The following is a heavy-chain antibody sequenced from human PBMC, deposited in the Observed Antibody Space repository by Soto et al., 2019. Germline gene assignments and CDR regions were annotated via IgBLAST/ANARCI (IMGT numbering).Heavy chain of an antibody. V-gene: IGHV4-39*01. CDR1: GGSISSSSYY. CDR2: IYYSGST. D-gene: IGHD2-21*02. CDR3: AGTVVTPLDY. Sequence: SETLSLTCTVSGGSISSSSYYWGWIRQPPGKGLEWIGSIYYSGSTYYNPSLKSRVTISVDTSKNQFSLKLSSVTAADTAVYYCAGTVVTPLDYWGQGTLVTVSS. J-gene: IGHJ4*02.